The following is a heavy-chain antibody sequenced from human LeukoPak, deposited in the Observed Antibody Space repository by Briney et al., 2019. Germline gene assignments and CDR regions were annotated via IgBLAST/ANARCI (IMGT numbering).Heavy chain of an antibody. CDR3: AKVEKPDGVWSIDY. J-gene: IGHJ4*02. CDR1: GFTFSTYT. CDR2: IYGNGGGT. V-gene: IGHV3-23*01. D-gene: IGHD1-14*01. Sequence: GGSLRLSCAASGFTFSTYTLNWVRQAPGKGLEWVSGIYGNGGGTVYADSVKGRFTISRDNSKNTVWLQMNSLTAEDLAIYYCAKVEKPDGVWSIDYWGQGTLVTVSS.